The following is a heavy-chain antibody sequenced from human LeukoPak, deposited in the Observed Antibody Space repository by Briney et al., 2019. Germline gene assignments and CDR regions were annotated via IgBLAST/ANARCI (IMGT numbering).Heavy chain of an antibody. D-gene: IGHD1-26*01. CDR3: ARDEPNLYSGSLG. V-gene: IGHV3-7*04. CDR1: GFTFSSYW. CDR2: IKQDGSEK. Sequence: GGSLRLSCAASGFTFSSYWMSWVRQAPGKGLEWVANIKQDGSEKYYVDSGKGRFTISRDNAKNSLYLQMNSLRAEDTAVYYCARDEPNLYSGSLGWGQGTLVTVSS. J-gene: IGHJ4*02.